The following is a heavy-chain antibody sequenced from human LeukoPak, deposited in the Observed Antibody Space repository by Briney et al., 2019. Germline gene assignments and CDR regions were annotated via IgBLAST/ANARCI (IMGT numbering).Heavy chain of an antibody. CDR1: GYSFTSYW. CDR3: ARHRYCSGGSCGDFDY. V-gene: IGHV5-51*01. Sequence: GESLKISCKGSGYSFTSYWIGWARQMPGKGLEWMGIIYPGDSDTRYSPSFQGQVTISADKSISTAYLQWSSLKASDTAMYYCARHRYCSGGSCGDFDYWGQGTLVTVSS. J-gene: IGHJ4*02. D-gene: IGHD2-15*01. CDR2: IYPGDSDT.